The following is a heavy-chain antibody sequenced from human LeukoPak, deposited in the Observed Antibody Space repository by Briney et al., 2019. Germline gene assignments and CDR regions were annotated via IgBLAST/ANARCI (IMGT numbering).Heavy chain of an antibody. D-gene: IGHD1-26*01. V-gene: IGHV1-69*01. J-gene: IGHJ4*02. Sequence: ASVKVSCKASGGTFSSYAINWVRQAPGQGLEWMGGIIPIFGTANYAQKFQGRVTITADESTSTAYMELSSLRSEDTAVYYCARDRGELLNDYWGQGTLVTVSS. CDR2: IIPIFGTA. CDR1: GGTFSSYA. CDR3: ARDRGELLNDY.